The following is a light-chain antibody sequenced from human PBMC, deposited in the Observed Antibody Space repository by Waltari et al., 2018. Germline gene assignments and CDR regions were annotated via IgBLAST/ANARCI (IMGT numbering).Light chain of an antibody. V-gene: IGLV2-11*01. CDR1: TTDVVGVNS. J-gene: IGLJ3*02. CDR2: EVT. Sequence: VLSHPRPVSLSPGQSVPRSCAGTTTDVVGVNSVTRNQHHPDIAPKLMIFEVTQRPSGVPDRFSGYKSANAASLTISGLQAEDEADYYCCSFAGTYTWVFGGGTKVTVL. CDR3: CSFAGTYTWV.